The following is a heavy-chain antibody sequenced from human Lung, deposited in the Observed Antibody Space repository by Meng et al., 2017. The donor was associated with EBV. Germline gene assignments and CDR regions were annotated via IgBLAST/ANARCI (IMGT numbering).Heavy chain of an antibody. CDR1: GFNFGAYV. J-gene: IGHJ4*02. D-gene: IGHD1-7*01. CDR2: ISYDENRK. CDR3: TRDSAGTPFDT. V-gene: IGHV3-30*03. Sequence: QGPLVESGGGVVQPWRSLRLSCAASGFNFGAYVMYWVRQAPGKGLECVAVISYDENRKYYLDSVKGRFTISRDNSNDTLYLQMNSLRVEDTAVYYCTRDSAGTPFDTWGQGTLVTVSS.